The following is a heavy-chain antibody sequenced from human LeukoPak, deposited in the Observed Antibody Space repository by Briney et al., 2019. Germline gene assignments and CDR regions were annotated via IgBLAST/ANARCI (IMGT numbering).Heavy chain of an antibody. CDR1: GFTLSTYS. Sequence: PGGSLRLSCAASGFTLSTYSMNWVRQAPGKGLEWVSYISSSGNTIYYADSVKGRFTISRDNAKNSLFPQMNSLRAEDTAVYYCARRRDFDYWGQGTLVAVSS. J-gene: IGHJ4*02. D-gene: IGHD6-6*01. V-gene: IGHV3-48*04. CDR2: ISSSGNTI. CDR3: ARRRDFDY.